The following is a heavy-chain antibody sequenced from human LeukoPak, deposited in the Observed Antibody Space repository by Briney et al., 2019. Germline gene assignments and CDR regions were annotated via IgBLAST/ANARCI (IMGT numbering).Heavy chain of an antibody. Sequence: GGSLRLSCAASGVTFSNAWMNWVRQAPGKGLESLGRIKSETEGGTTDSAAPVKGRFTISREDSKSLLFLQMDSLKAEDSGVYYCTTTVVPPSLSHYYYYAMDVWGQGTTVTVSS. D-gene: IGHD4-23*01. CDR3: TTTVVPPSLSHYYYYAMDV. V-gene: IGHV3-15*01. J-gene: IGHJ6*02. CDR2: IKSETEGGTT. CDR1: GVTFSNAW.